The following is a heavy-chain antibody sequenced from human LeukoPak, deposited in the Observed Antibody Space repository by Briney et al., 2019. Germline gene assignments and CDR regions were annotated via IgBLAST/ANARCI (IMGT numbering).Heavy chain of an antibody. CDR3: ATRDYTSSKY. CDR2: INSDGSTT. D-gene: IGHD2-2*02. Sequence: GGSLRLSCAASGFALSSYWMHWVRQAPGKGLVWVSDINSDGSTTRYADSVKGRFTISSDNAKNTLYLQMNSLRAEDTAVYYCATRDYTSSKYWGQGTLVTVSS. J-gene: IGHJ4*02. CDR1: GFALSSYW. V-gene: IGHV3-74*01.